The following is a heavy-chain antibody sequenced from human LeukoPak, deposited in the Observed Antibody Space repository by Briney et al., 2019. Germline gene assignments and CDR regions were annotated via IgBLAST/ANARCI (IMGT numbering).Heavy chain of an antibody. V-gene: IGHV3-23*01. CDR1: GFTFSSYG. CDR2: ISGSGGST. Sequence: GGTLRLSCAASGFTFSSYGMSWVRRAPGKGLEWVSAISGSGGSTYYADSVKGRFTIPRDNSKNTLYLQMNSLRAEDPAVYYCSREWSRGPYDYWGQGTLVTVSS. J-gene: IGHJ4*02. CDR3: SREWSRGPYDY. D-gene: IGHD5-24*01.